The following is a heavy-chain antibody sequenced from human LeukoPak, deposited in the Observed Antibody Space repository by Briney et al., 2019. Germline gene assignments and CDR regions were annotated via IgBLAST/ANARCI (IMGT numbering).Heavy chain of an antibody. Sequence: SETLSLTCTVSGGSISSSYWSWIRQPPGKGLEWIGYIYYSGSTNYNPSLKSRVTISVDTSKNQFSLKLDSVTAADTAVYYCARQGPLTTAVTTRTNPFDYWGQGTLVTVSS. CDR1: GGSISSSY. V-gene: IGHV4-59*08. CDR3: ARQGPLTTAVTTRTNPFDY. J-gene: IGHJ4*02. D-gene: IGHD4-11*01. CDR2: IYYSGST.